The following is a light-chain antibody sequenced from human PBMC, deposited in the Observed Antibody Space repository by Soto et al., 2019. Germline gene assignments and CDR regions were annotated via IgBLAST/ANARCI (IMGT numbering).Light chain of an antibody. V-gene: IGLV1-47*01. J-gene: IGLJ3*02. Sequence: QSALTQTPSASGAPGQRVTISCSGTRSNIGRDYVYWFQQLPGTAPKLLVYTTNQRASGVPDRFSGSKSGTSASLAINGLRSEDEADYYCAAWDDSLSGWVFGGGTQLTVL. CDR3: AAWDDSLSGWV. CDR1: RSNIGRDY. CDR2: TTN.